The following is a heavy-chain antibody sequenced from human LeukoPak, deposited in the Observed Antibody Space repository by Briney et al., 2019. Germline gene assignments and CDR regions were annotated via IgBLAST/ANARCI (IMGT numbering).Heavy chain of an antibody. Sequence: PSETLSLTCAVYGGSFRGYYWSWICQPPGKGLEWIGEINHSGSTKYNVSLKSRVTISVDTSKNQFSLKLSSVTAADTAVYYCARLPPSGSYADFWGQGTLVTVSS. J-gene: IGHJ4*02. D-gene: IGHD1-26*01. V-gene: IGHV4-34*01. CDR2: INHSGST. CDR1: GGSFRGYY. CDR3: ARLPPSGSYADF.